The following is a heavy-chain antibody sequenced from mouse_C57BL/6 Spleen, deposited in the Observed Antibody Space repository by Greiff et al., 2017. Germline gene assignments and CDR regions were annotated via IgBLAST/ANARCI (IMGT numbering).Heavy chain of an antibody. V-gene: IGHV1-52*01. D-gene: IGHD1-1*01. Sequence: QVQLQQPGAELVRPGSSVKLSCKASGYTFTSYWMHWVKQRPIQGLEWIGNIDPSDSETHYNQKFKDKATLTVDKSSSTAYMQLSSLTSEDSAVYYCALTTVVATDYYAMDYWGQGTSVSVSS. CDR2: IDPSDSET. CDR1: GYTFTSYW. CDR3: ALTTVVATDYYAMDY. J-gene: IGHJ4*01.